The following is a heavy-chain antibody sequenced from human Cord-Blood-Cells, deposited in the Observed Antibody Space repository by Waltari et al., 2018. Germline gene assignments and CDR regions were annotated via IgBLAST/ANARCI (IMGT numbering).Heavy chain of an antibody. CDR2: IKQDGSEK. D-gene: IGHD6-13*01. CDR1: GFTFSSYW. J-gene: IGHJ3*02. V-gene: IGHV3-7*01. CDR3: ARVGGSSWLDAFDI. Sequence: EVQLVESGGGLVQPGGSLSLSCAASGFTFSSYWMSWVRQSPGKGLEWVANIKQDGSEKYYVDSVKGRFTISRDNAKNSLYLQMNSLRAEDTAVYYCARVGGSSWLDAFDIWGQGTMVTVSS.